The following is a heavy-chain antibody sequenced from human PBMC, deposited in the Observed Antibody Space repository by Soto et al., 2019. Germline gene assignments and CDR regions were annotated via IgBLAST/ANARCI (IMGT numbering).Heavy chain of an antibody. CDR2: INPNSGGT. Sequence: GASVKVSCKASGYTFTGYYMHWVRQAPGQGLEWMGWINPNSGGTNYAQKFQGWVTMTRDTSISTAYMELSRLRSDDTAVYYCARVRCSSTSCYFYFDYWGQGTLVTVSS. D-gene: IGHD2-2*01. J-gene: IGHJ4*02. CDR3: ARVRCSSTSCYFYFDY. V-gene: IGHV1-2*04. CDR1: GYTFTGYY.